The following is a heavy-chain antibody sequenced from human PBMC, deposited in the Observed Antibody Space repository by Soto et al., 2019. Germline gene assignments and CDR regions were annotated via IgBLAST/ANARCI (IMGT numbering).Heavy chain of an antibody. V-gene: IGHV3-23*01. J-gene: IGHJ4*02. CDR1: GFTFSSYA. D-gene: IGHD2-21*02. Sequence: GGSLRLSCAASGFTFSSYAMSWVRQAPGKGLEWVSAISGSGGSTYYADSVKGRFTISRDNSKNTLYLQMNSLRAEDTAVYYCAKGGSEHIVVVTAINYWGQGTLVTVSS. CDR3: AKGGSEHIVVVTAINY. CDR2: ISGSGGST.